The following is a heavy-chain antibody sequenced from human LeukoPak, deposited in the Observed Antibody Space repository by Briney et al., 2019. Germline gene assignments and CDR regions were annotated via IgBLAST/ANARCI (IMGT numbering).Heavy chain of an antibody. CDR1: GFTFSSYA. D-gene: IGHD4-23*01. J-gene: IGHJ4*02. CDR2: ISYDGSNK. Sequence: GGSLRLSCAASGFTFSSYAMHWVRQAPGKGLEWVAVISYDGSNKYYADSVKGRFTISRDNSKNTLYLQMNSLRAEDTAVYYCARDVTRPSDAYFDYWGQGTLVTVSS. CDR3: ARDVTRPSDAYFDY. V-gene: IGHV3-30*01.